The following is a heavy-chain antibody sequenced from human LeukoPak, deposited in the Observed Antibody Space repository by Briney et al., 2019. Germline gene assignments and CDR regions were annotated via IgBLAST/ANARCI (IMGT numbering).Heavy chain of an antibody. CDR2: IYTTGSA. D-gene: IGHD7-27*01. V-gene: IGHV4-4*07. CDR1: SGSIGTYY. J-gene: IGHJ4*02. CDR3: ARDGSSWGLL. Sequence: ASETLSLTCTVSSGSIGTYYWSWIRQPAGKGLEWIGRIYTTGSANYNPSLKSRVTMSLDTSKNQFSLKLSSVTAADTAVYYCARDGSSWGLLWGQGALVTVSS.